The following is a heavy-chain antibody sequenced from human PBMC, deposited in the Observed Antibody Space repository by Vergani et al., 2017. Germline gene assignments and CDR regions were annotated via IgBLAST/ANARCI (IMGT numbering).Heavy chain of an antibody. D-gene: IGHD3-16*02. V-gene: IGHV3-23*01. CDR1: GFTSSNFA. J-gene: IGHJ3*01. CDR2: ISCNGGST. CDR3: AILSSIIQLWPNAFDV. Sequence: EVQVLESGGDVVQPGGSLRLSCAATGFTSSNFAMAWVRQAPGKGLEWVSEISCNGGSTFYAASVKGRFTISRDNSNNMLYLQMNNLRAEDTAVYYCAILSSIIQLWPNAFDVWGPGTVVTVSS.